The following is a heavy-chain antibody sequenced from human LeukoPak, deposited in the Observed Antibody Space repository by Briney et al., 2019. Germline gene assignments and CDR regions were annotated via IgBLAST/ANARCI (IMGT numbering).Heavy chain of an antibody. Sequence: GESLKISCKGSGYRFINFWIGWVRQMPGKGLEWMGIIHPGDSDTRYSPSFQGQVTISVDKSISTAYLQFSSLKASDTAMYYCARRGLSGFCSGTTCYDAFDIWGQGIMVTVSS. J-gene: IGHJ3*02. CDR1: GYRFINFW. CDR3: ARRGLSGFCSGTTCYDAFDI. CDR2: IHPGDSDT. D-gene: IGHD2-15*01. V-gene: IGHV5-51*01.